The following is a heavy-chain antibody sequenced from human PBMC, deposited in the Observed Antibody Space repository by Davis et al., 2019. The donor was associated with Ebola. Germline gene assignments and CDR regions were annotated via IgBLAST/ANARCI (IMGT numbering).Heavy chain of an antibody. D-gene: IGHD3-16*01. CDR3: ARGRDYVWGSSP. V-gene: IGHV3-11*01. J-gene: IGHJ5*02. CDR1: GFTFSDYY. Sequence: PGGSLRLSCAASGFTFSDYYMSWIRQSPGKGLELISYLSHSGGDIHYADSVKGRFTISRDNAKNSLSLQMNSLRAEDAAVYYCARGRDYVWGSSPWGQGTLVTVSS. CDR2: LSHSGGDI.